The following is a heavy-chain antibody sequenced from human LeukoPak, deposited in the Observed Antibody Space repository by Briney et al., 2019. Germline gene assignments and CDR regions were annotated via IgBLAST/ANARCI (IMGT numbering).Heavy chain of an antibody. J-gene: IGHJ4*02. CDR1: GVSISSYY. CDR2: IYYSGST. Sequence: SEILSLTWTVSGVSISSYYWSWMRQPPGKGLEWIGYIYYSGSTNYNPSLKSRVTISVDTSKNQFSLKLSSVTAADTAVYYCARVGVPATVDYWGQGTLVTVSS. CDR3: ARVGVPATVDY. D-gene: IGHD2-2*01. V-gene: IGHV4-59*01.